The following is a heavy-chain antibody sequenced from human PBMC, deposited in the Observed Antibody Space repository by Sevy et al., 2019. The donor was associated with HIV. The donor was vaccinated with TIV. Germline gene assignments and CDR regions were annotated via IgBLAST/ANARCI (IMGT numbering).Heavy chain of an antibody. CDR2: IKQDGSER. CDR3: ARVGQRFDY. D-gene: IGHD6-25*01. V-gene: IGHV3-7*01. CDR1: GFTFSSYW. J-gene: IGHJ4*02. Sequence: GGSLRLSCAASGFTFSSYWMSWVRQAPGKGLEWVANIKQDGSERYYLDSVKGRFTISRDNAKNSLYLQMDSLRAEDTAGYYCARVGQRFDYWGQGTLVTVSS.